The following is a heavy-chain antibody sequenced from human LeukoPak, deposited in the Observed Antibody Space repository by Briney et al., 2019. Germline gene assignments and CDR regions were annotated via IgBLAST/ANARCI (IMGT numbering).Heavy chain of an antibody. CDR2: IIPIFGTA. J-gene: IGHJ6*04. CDR1: GGTFSSYA. D-gene: IGHD2-2*01. CDR3: ARGPDIVVVPAAHAGGDYYYGMDV. V-gene: IGHV1-69*06. Sequence: EASVTVSCKASGGTFSSYAISWVRQAPGQGLEWMGGIIPIFGTANYAQKFQGRVTITADKSTSTAHMELSSLRSEDTAVYYCARGPDIVVVPAAHAGGDYYYGMDVWGKGTTVTVSS.